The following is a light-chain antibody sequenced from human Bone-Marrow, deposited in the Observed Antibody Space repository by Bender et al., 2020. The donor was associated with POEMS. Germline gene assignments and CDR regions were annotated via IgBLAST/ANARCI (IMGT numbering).Light chain of an antibody. J-gene: IGLJ2*01. V-gene: IGLV2-14*01. CDR1: YSDVGDYNY. CDR3: HSYTSRSAVGL. Sequence: QSALTQTASVSGSPGQSVTISCTGSYSDVGDYNYVSWYQQNPGKAPKLLIYDVTSRPSGVSSRFSGSKSGNTASLTISGLQAEDEAIYYCHSYTSRSAVGLFGGGTTLIVL. CDR2: DVT.